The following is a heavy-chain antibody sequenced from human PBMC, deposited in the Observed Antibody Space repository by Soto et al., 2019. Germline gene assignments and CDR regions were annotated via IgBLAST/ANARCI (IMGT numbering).Heavy chain of an antibody. CDR2: ISSSGSTI. CDR3: ARGSLIPLIVATIIDAFDI. V-gene: IGHV3-11*01. D-gene: IGHD5-12*01. J-gene: IGHJ3*02. Sequence: GGSLRLSCAASGFTFSDYYMSWIRQAPGKGLEWVSYISSSGSTIYYADSVKGRFTISRDNAKNSLYLQMNSLRAEDTAVYYWARGSLIPLIVATIIDAFDIWGQGTMVTVSS. CDR1: GFTFSDYY.